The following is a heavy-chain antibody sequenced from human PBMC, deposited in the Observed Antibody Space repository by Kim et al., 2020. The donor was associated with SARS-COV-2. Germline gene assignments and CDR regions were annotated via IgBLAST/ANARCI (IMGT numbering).Heavy chain of an antibody. CDR2: INHSGST. J-gene: IGHJ4*02. Sequence: SETLSLTCAVYGGSFSGYYWSWIRQPPGKGLEWIGEINHSGSTNYNPSLKSRVTISVDTSKNQFSLKLSSVTAADTAVYYCARGLIWQWLLRGAYFDYWGQGTLVTVYS. V-gene: IGHV4-34*01. CDR3: ARGLIWQWLLRGAYFDY. D-gene: IGHD6-19*01. CDR1: GGSFSGYY.